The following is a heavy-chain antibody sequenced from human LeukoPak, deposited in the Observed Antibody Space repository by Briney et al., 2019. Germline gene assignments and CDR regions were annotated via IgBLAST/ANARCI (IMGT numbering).Heavy chain of an antibody. V-gene: IGHV1-2*06. J-gene: IGHJ4*02. Sequence: ASVKVSCKASGYTFTGYYMHWVQQAPGQGLEWMGRINPNSGGTNYAQKFQGRVTMTRDTSISTAYMELSRLRSDDTAVYYCARVDTAMVTRDYWGQGTLVTVSS. CDR1: GYTFTGYY. CDR2: INPNSGGT. CDR3: ARVDTAMVTRDY. D-gene: IGHD5-18*01.